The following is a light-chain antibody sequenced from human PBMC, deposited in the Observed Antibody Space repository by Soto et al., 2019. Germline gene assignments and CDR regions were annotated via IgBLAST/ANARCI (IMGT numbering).Light chain of an antibody. CDR2: GAS. V-gene: IGKV3-20*01. CDR3: QQYGSSLGT. Sequence: EIVLTQSPGTLSLSPGERATLSCRASQSVSSSYLAWYQQKPGQAPRLLIYGASSRATGIPDRFSGSGSGTDFTLTSSRLEPEDFAVYYCQQYGSSLGTFGQGTKLEIK. CDR1: QSVSSSY. J-gene: IGKJ2*01.